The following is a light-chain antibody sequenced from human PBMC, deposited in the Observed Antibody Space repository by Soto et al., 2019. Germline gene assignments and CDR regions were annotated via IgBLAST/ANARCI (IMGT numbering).Light chain of an antibody. CDR1: QNVGIY. CDR3: QQRDKWPPIT. J-gene: IGKJ5*01. CDR2: DAS. V-gene: IGKV3-11*01. Sequence: IVLTQSPATLSLSPGERATLSCRASQNVGIYLAWYQQKPGQAPRLLIYDASNRATGIPARFSGSGSGTDFTLTISSLEPEDFALYYCQQRDKWPPITFGQGTRLEIQ.